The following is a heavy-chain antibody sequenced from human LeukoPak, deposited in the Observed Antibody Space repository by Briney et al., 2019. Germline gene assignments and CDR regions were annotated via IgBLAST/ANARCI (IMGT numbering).Heavy chain of an antibody. V-gene: IGHV4-59*08. CDR1: GGSISSYY. CDR2: IYYSGST. D-gene: IGHD3-3*01. CDR3: ARHDSDFWSGSPYTPFDY. Sequence: SETLSLTCTVSGGSISSYYWSWIRQPPGKGLEWIGYIYYSGSTNYNPSLKSRVTISVDTSKNQFSLELSSVTAADTAVYYCARHDSDFWSGSPYTPFDYWGQGTLVTVSS. J-gene: IGHJ4*02.